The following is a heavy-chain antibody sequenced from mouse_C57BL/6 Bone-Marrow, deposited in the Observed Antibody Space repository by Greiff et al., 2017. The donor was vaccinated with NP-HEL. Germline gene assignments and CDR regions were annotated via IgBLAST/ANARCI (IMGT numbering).Heavy chain of an antibody. D-gene: IGHD2-5*01. CDR2: ISDGGSYT. J-gene: IGHJ4*01. V-gene: IGHV5-4*01. CDR3: ARDSNPLAYYYAMDY. Sequence: EVQGVESGGGLVKPGGSLKLSCAASGSTFSSYAMSWVRQTPEKRLEWVATISDGGSYTYYPDNVKGRFTISRDNAKNNLYLQMSHLKSEDTAMYYCARDSNPLAYYYAMDYWGQGTSVTVSS. CDR1: GSTFSSYA.